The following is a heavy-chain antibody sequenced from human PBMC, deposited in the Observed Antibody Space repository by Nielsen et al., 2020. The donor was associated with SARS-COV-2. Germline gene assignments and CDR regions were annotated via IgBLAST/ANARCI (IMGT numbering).Heavy chain of an antibody. CDR1: GFTFSDYY. J-gene: IGHJ4*02. V-gene: IGHV3-23*03. D-gene: IGHD3-10*01. CDR2: IYSGGSST. CDR3: ARDDGSGSYALDY. Sequence: GESLKISCAASGFTFSDYYMSWIRQAPGKGLEWVSVIYSGGSSTYYADSVKGRFTISRDNSKNTLYLQMNSLRAEDTAVYYCARDDGSGSYALDYWGQGTLVTVSS.